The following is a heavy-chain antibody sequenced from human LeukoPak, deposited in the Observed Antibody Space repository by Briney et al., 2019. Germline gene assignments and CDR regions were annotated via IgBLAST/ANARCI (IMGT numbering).Heavy chain of an antibody. J-gene: IGHJ4*02. V-gene: IGHV3-30-3*01. Sequence: GRSLRLSCAASGFTFSSYAMHWVCQAPGKGLEWVAVISYDGSNKYYADSVKGRFTISRDNSKSTLYLQMSSLRAEDTAVYYCARFDDYGGNGLDYWGQGTLVTVSS. CDR2: ISYDGSNK. CDR3: ARFDDYGGNGLDY. CDR1: GFTFSSYA. D-gene: IGHD4-23*01.